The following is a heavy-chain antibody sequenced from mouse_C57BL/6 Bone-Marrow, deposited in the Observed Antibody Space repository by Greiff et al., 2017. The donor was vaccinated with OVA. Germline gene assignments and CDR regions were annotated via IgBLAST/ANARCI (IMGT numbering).Heavy chain of an antibody. V-gene: IGHV1-4*01. CDR1: GYTFTSYT. J-gene: IGHJ4*01. CDR3: ARYDYYAMDY. Sequence: QVQLQQSGAELARPGASVTMSCKASGYTFTSYTLHWVKQRPGQGLEWIGYINPSSGYTKYNQKFKDKATLTADKSSSTAYMQLSSLTSEDSAVYYCARYDYYAMDYWGQGTSVTVSS. CDR2: INPSSGYT.